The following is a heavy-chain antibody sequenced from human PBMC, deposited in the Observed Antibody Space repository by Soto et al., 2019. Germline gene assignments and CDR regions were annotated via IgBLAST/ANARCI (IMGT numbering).Heavy chain of an antibody. J-gene: IGHJ6*02. V-gene: IGHV3-21*01. D-gene: IGHD3-22*01. CDR3: AREYYYDSSGHYYYYGMDV. CDR1: GFTFSSYS. CDR2: ISSSSSYI. Sequence: PGGSLRLSCAASGFTFSSYSMNWVRQAPGKGLEWVSSISSSSSYIYYADSVKGRFTISRDNAKNSLYLQMNSLRAEDTAVYYCAREYYYDSSGHYYYYGMDVWGQGTTVTDSS.